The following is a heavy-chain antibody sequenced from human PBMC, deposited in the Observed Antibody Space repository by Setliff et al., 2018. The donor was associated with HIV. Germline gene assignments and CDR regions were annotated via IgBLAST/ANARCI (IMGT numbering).Heavy chain of an antibody. V-gene: IGHV4-34*01. CDR2: INHSGST. CDR3: ARDPKHSSSGDLEY. CDR1: GGSLNGFY. D-gene: IGHD3-22*01. Sequence: SETLSLTCAFYGGSLNGFYWNWIRQLPGKGLEWIGDINHSGSTNYNPSLKSRVTISVDTSKNQFSLKLTSVTAADTAVYYCARDPKHSSSGDLEYWSQGTLVTVSS. J-gene: IGHJ4*02.